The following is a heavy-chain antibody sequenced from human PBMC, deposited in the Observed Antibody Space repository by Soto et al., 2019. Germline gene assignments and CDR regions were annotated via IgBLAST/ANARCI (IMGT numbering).Heavy chain of an antibody. V-gene: IGHV1-69*06. J-gene: IGHJ4*02. Sequence: QVQLVQSGAEVKKPGSSVKVSCKASGGTFSSDDFTWVRQAPGQGLEWMGGVIPLFGTPYYAQKFQGRVTITADTSTTTTYMELTNLRYEDTAIYYCASGSSSGLWGQGTLVTVSS. CDR1: GGTFSSDD. D-gene: IGHD3-22*01. CDR3: ASGSSSGL. CDR2: VIPLFGTP.